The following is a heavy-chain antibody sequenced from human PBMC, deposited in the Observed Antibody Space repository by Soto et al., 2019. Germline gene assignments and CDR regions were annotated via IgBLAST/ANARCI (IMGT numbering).Heavy chain of an antibody. CDR1: GFSFSDYS. CDR2: IVLSGTMT. V-gene: IGHV3-23*05. J-gene: IGHJ4*02. D-gene: IGHD2-15*01. CDR3: TKDRVSDGIYSFDY. Sequence: PGGSLRLSCAASGFSFSDYSMNWVRQAPGKGLEWVAFIVLSGTMTDYRESVKGRFTLSKDKSMKTVYLQMNSLRVEDAAVYYCTKDRVSDGIYSFDYWGQGALVTVSS.